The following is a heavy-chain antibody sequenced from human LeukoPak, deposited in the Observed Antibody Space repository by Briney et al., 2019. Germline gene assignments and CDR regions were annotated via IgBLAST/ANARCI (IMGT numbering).Heavy chain of an antibody. CDR2: ISWNSGSI. D-gene: IGHD6-13*01. Sequence: GGSLRLSCAASGFTFDDYATHWVRQAPGKGLEWVSGISWNSGSIGYADSVKGRFTISRDNAKNSLYLQMNSLRAEDMALYYCAKEAAAGTGFDYWGQGTLVTVSS. V-gene: IGHV3-9*03. CDR1: GFTFDDYA. CDR3: AKEAAAGTGFDY. J-gene: IGHJ4*02.